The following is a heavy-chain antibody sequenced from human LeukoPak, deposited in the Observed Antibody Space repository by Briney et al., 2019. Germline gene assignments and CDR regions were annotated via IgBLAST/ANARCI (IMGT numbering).Heavy chain of an antibody. Sequence: PGGSLRLSCAAYGFTVSSNYMSWVRQAPGKGLEWVSVIYSGGSTYYADSVKGRFTISRDNSKNTLYLQMNSLRAEDTAVYYCAREIAAAGLGYWGQGTLVTVSS. CDR2: IYSGGST. J-gene: IGHJ4*02. CDR1: GFTVSSNY. V-gene: IGHV3-66*02. CDR3: AREIAAAGLGY. D-gene: IGHD6-13*01.